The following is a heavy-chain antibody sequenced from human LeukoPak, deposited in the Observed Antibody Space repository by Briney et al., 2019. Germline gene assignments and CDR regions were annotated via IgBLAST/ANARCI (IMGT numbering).Heavy chain of an antibody. D-gene: IGHD3-10*01. CDR3: ARDPGTAYDY. CDR1: GFTFSDHY. J-gene: IGHJ4*02. V-gene: IGHV3-7*01. CDR2: IKQDGSEK. Sequence: PGGSLRLSCAASGFTFSDHYIDWVRQAPGKGLEWVANIKQDGSEKYYVDSVKGRFTISRDNAKNLLYLQMNSLRAEDTAVYYCARDPGTAYDYWGQGTLVTVSS.